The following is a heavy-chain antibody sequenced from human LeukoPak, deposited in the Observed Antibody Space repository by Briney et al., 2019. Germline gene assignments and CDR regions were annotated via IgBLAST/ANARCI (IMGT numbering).Heavy chain of an antibody. CDR2: IIASSGAT. J-gene: IGHJ4*01. Sequence: GGSLRLSCAASGFSFNNYAMNWVRQAPEKGLGWVSIIIASSGATVYADSVKGRFTISRDISKNTLYLQMNNLRVEDTAVYYCVKGAYDYIEVAYFDFWGQGILVTVSS. D-gene: IGHD5-12*01. CDR1: GFSFNNYA. CDR3: VKGAYDYIEVAYFDF. V-gene: IGHV3-23*01.